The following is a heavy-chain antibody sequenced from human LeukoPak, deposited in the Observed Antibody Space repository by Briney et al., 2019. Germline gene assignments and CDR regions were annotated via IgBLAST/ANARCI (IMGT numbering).Heavy chain of an antibody. CDR3: IRDFRSADL. V-gene: IGHV3-23*01. J-gene: IGHJ5*02. CDR1: GFTFNNYA. CDR2: ISGGGDST. D-gene: IGHD5-24*01. Sequence: GGSLRLSCAASGFTFNNYAMRWVRQAPGKGLEWVSGISGGGDSTFYADSVKGRFTISRDNAKNTVYLEMNSLSVEDTATYYCIRDFRSADLWGQGTLVTVTS.